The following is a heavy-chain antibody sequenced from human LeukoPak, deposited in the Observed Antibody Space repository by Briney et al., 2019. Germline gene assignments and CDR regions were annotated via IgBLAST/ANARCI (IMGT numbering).Heavy chain of an antibody. D-gene: IGHD1-14*01. Sequence: GGSARLSSAASGFTFSSYAMSWFRQAPGKGLEWVSAISGSGGTTYYADSVKGRFTISRDNSKNTLYLQMNSLRAEDTAVYYCASTHPDLDYWGQGTLVTVSS. CDR3: ASTHPDLDY. CDR1: GFTFSSYA. CDR2: ISGSGGTT. J-gene: IGHJ4*02. V-gene: IGHV3-23*01.